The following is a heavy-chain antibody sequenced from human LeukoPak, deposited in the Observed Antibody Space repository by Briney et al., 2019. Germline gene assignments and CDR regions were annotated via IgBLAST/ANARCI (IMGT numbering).Heavy chain of an antibody. J-gene: IGHJ4*02. CDR2: IRYDGSNE. CDR1: GFTFSSHG. V-gene: IGHV3-30*02. Sequence: GGSLRLSCAASGFTFSSHGMHWVRQAPGKGLEWVSFIRYDGSNEYYGDSVKGRFTISRDNSKNTLYMQMNSLRGEDTAVYYCVRDNDSWSGYYSPTRGYFDYWGQGTLVTVSS. D-gene: IGHD3-3*01. CDR3: VRDNDSWSGYYSPTRGYFDY.